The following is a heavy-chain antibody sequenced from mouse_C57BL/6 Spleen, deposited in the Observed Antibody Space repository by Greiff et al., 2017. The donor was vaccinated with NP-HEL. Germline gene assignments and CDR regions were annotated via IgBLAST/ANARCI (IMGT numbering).Heavy chain of an antibody. Sequence: LMESGPELVKPGASVKLSCKASGYTFTSYDINWVKQRPGQGLEWIGWIYPRDGSTKYNEKFKGKATLTVDTSSSTAYTELHSLTSEDSAVYFCASLYDGYLYAMDYWGQGTSVTVSS. CDR1: GYTFTSYD. D-gene: IGHD2-3*01. V-gene: IGHV1-85*01. CDR3: ASLYDGYLYAMDY. CDR2: IYPRDGST. J-gene: IGHJ4*01.